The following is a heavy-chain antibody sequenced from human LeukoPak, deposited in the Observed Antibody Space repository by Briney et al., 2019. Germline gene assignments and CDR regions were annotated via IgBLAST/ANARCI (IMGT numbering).Heavy chain of an antibody. Sequence: SETLSLTCSVSGGSISSSSYSWGWIRQPPGKGLEWIGTTYSNGNTYYTASLWRRLTISQDTSKNQFSLKMKSVTAADTAIYYCARVYSSGWYHWFDPWGPGTLVTVSS. CDR2: TYSNGNT. J-gene: IGHJ5*02. V-gene: IGHV4-39*07. CDR1: GGSISSSSYS. CDR3: ARVYSSGWYHWFDP. D-gene: IGHD6-19*01.